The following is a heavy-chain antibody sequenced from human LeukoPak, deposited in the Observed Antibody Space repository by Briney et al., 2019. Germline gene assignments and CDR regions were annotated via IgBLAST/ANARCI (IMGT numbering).Heavy chain of an antibody. Sequence: GGSLRLSCAASGFTFSSYAMSWVRQAPGKGLEWVSAISGSGGSTYYADSVEGRFTISRDNSKNTLYLQMNSLRAEDTAVYYCAKTRHYYYYGMDVWGQGTTVTVSS. CDR3: AKTRHYYYYGMDV. V-gene: IGHV3-23*01. CDR2: ISGSGGST. D-gene: IGHD1-1*01. J-gene: IGHJ6*02. CDR1: GFTFSSYA.